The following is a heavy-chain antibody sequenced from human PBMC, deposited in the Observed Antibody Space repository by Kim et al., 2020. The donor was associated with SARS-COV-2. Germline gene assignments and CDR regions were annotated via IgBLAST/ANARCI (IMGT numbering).Heavy chain of an antibody. CDR2: IYPGDSDT. CDR1: GYSFTSYW. Sequence: GESLKISCKGSGYSFTSYWIGWVRQMPGKGLEWMGIIYPGDSDTRYSPSFQGQVTISADKSISTAYLQWSSLKASDTAMYYCARGPETMIVVLAFDYWGQGTLVTVSS. J-gene: IGHJ4*02. D-gene: IGHD3-22*01. V-gene: IGHV5-51*01. CDR3: ARGPETMIVVLAFDY.